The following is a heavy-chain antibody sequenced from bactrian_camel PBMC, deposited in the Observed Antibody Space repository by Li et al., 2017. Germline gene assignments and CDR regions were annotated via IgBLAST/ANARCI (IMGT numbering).Heavy chain of an antibody. CDR2: YIDTRSA. D-gene: IGHD3*01. CDR1: GYTYNRNC. CDR3: AADHNRGCMGWPTLEYDI. J-gene: IGHJ4*01. Sequence: QVQLVESGGGSVQAGGSLRLSCAASGYTYNRNCMAWFRQAPGKQREEVAVAYIDTRSAKYGDSVKGRFTITQDNGENTVYLQMNNLKPEDTAMYYCAADHNRGCMGWPTLEYDITGQGTQVTVS. V-gene: IGHV3S53*01.